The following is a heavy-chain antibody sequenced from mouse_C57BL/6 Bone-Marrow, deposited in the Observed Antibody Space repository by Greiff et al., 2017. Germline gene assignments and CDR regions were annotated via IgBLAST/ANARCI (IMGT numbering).Heavy chain of an antibody. CDR1: GFSFNTYA. J-gene: IGHJ3*01. D-gene: IGHD2-4*01. V-gene: IGHV10-1*01. Sequence: EVQGVESGGGLVQPKGSLKLSCAASGFSFNTYAMNWVRQAPGKGLEWVARIRSKSNNYATYYADSVKDRFTISRDDSESMLYLQMNNLKTEDTAMYYCVRLLYDYDVAWFAYWGQGTLVTVSA. CDR3: VRLLYDYDVAWFAY. CDR2: IRSKSNNYAT.